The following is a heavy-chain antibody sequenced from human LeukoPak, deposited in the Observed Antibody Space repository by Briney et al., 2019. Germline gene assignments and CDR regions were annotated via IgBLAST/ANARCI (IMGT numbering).Heavy chain of an antibody. D-gene: IGHD6-6*01. Sequence: GASVKVSCKASGYIFTSYFMHWVRQAPGQGLEWMGWINPNSGGTNYAQKLQGRVTMTTDTSTSTAYMELRSLRSDDTAVYYCARARRLVGGDAFDIWGQGTMVTVSS. CDR2: INPNSGGT. CDR1: GYIFTSYF. J-gene: IGHJ3*02. V-gene: IGHV1-2*02. CDR3: ARARRLVGGDAFDI.